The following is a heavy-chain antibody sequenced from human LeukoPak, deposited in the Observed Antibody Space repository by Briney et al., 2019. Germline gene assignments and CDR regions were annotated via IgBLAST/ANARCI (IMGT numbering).Heavy chain of an antibody. Sequence: GGSLRLSCATSGFTFNDYAMNWVRQAPGKGLEWVAGISGSGADTYYADSVKGRFTISRDNSKNTLYLQMNSLRAEDTAVYYCAKDQGTPLYGMDVWGQGTTVTVSS. CDR2: ISGSGADT. CDR3: AKDQGTPLYGMDV. CDR1: GFTFNDYA. V-gene: IGHV3-23*01. J-gene: IGHJ6*02. D-gene: IGHD1-1*01.